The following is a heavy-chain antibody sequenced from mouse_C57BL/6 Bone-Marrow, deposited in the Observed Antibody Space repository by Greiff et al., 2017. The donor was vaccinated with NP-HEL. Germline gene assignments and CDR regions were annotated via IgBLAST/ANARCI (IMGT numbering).Heavy chain of an antibody. J-gene: IGHJ3*01. V-gene: IGHV1-50*01. CDR1: GYTFTSYW. D-gene: IGHD4-1*01. Sequence: VQLQQPGAELVKPGASVKLSCKASGYTFTSYWMQWVKQRPGQGLEWIGEIDPSDSYTNYNQKFKGKATLTVDTSSSTAYMQLSSLTSEDSAVYYCARALGRPYGGKGTLVTVSA. CDR3: ARALGRPY. CDR2: IDPSDSYT.